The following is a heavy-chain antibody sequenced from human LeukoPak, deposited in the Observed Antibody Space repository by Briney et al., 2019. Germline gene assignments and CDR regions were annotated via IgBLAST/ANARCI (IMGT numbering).Heavy chain of an antibody. V-gene: IGHV3-30*03. CDR2: ISYDESNK. J-gene: IGHJ3*02. CDR1: GFTFSSYG. CDR3: ARGRDGDPAFDI. D-gene: IGHD5-24*01. Sequence: PGRSLRLSCAASGFTFSSYGMHWVRQAPGKGLEWVAVISYDESNKNYADSVKGRFTLSRDNSKNTLYLQMNSLRAEDTAVYYCARGRDGDPAFDIWGQGTMVTVSS.